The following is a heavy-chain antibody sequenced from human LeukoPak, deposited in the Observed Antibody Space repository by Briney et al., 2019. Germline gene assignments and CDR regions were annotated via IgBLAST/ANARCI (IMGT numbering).Heavy chain of an antibody. V-gene: IGHV3-66*01. CDR3: ARVHGAFQFLEWFPDYFDY. Sequence: GGSLRLSCAASGFTVSSNYMSWVRQAPGKGLEWVSVIYSGGSTYYADSVKGRFTISRDNSKNTLYLQMNSLRAEDTAIYYCARVHGAFQFLEWFPDYFDYWGQGTLVTVSS. CDR2: IYSGGST. J-gene: IGHJ4*02. CDR1: GFTVSSNY. D-gene: IGHD3-3*01.